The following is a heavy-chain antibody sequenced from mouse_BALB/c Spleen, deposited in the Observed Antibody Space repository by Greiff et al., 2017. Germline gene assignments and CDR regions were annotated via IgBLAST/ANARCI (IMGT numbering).Heavy chain of an antibody. CDR3: ARRGDGYYDAMDY. CDR2: INPYNGDT. V-gene: IGHV1-20*02. CDR1: GYSFTGYF. D-gene: IGHD2-3*01. Sequence: EVKLVESGPELVKPGASVKISCKASGYSFTGYFMNWVMQSHGKSLEWIGRINPYNGDTFYNQKFKGKATLTVDKSSSTAHMELRSLASEDSAVYYCARRGDGYYDAMDYWGQGTSVTVSS. J-gene: IGHJ4*01.